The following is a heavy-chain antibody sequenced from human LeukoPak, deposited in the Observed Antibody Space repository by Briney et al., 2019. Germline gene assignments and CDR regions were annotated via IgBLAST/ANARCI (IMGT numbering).Heavy chain of an antibody. Sequence: PGGSLRLSCAASGFTFSSYAMSWVRQAPGKGLEWVSVIGGSGGGTYYADSVKGRFTTSRDNSKNTLYLQMNSLRAEDTAVYYCAKQMTTVVTFDYWGQGTLVTVSS. J-gene: IGHJ4*02. D-gene: IGHD4-23*01. CDR3: AKQMTTVVTFDY. V-gene: IGHV3-23*01. CDR1: GFTFSSYA. CDR2: IGGSGGGT.